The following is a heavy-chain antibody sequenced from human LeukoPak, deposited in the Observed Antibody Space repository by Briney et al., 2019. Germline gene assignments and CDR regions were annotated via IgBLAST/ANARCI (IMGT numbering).Heavy chain of an antibody. Sequence: GESLKLSCAPSGFTFSYYWMTWVRQAPGKGLEWVANIKQDGGAKNYVDSVKGRFTISRDNAKNSLYLQMNSLRAEDTAIYYCARENTALTSFDYWGQGTLVTVSS. D-gene: IGHD1-14*01. CDR1: GFTFSYYW. V-gene: IGHV3-7*01. CDR2: IKQDGGAK. CDR3: ARENTALTSFDY. J-gene: IGHJ4*02.